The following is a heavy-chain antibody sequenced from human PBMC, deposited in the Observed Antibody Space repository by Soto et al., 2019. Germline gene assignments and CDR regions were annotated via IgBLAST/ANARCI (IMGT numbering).Heavy chain of an antibody. J-gene: IGHJ4*02. V-gene: IGHV4-4*02. CDR1: GDSISSPKW. Sequence: PSETLSLTCAVSGDSISSPKWWCWVRQPPGKGLEWIGEIFHTGTTNYTPSLTSRVTISVDKSRNQFSLKVTSVTAADTAVYYCARGLIQWLAPDSWGQGALVTVS. CDR2: IFHTGTT. D-gene: IGHD6-19*01. CDR3: ARGLIQWLAPDS.